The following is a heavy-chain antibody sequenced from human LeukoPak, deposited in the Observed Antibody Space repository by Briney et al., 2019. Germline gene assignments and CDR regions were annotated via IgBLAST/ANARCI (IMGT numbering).Heavy chain of an antibody. CDR2: INHSGST. CDR3: ARSPQSVALDY. V-gene: IGHV4-34*01. CDR1: GGSFSGYY. D-gene: IGHD6-19*01. Sequence: PSETLSLTCAVYGGSFSGYYWSWIRQPPGKGLEWIGEINHSGSTNYNPSLKSRVTISVDTSKNQFSLKLSSVTAADTAVYYCARSPQSVALDYWGQGTLVTVSS. J-gene: IGHJ4*02.